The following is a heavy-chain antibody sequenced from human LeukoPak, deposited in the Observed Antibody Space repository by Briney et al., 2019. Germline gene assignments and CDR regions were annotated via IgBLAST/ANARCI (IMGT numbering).Heavy chain of an antibody. Sequence: GGSLRLSCATSGPTIRSNYMTWVRQAPGKGLEWVSFIYTDGRTYYADSVKGRFTISRDNSKNTLYLHMNGLRAEDTAVYYCVRGVVSAIGRDYWGQGILVTVSS. CDR1: GPTIRSNY. D-gene: IGHD2-21*02. CDR2: IYTDGRT. J-gene: IGHJ4*02. CDR3: VRGVVSAIGRDY. V-gene: IGHV3-53*01.